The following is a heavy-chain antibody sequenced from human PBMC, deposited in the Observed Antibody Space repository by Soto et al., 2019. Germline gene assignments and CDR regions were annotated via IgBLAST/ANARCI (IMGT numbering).Heavy chain of an antibody. V-gene: IGHV3-30-3*01. CDR2: ISYDGNNK. CDR1: GFTFSNYA. J-gene: IGHJ4*02. Sequence: QVQLVESGGGVVQPGRSLRLSCAASGFTFSNYAMHWVRQAPGKGLEWVAVISYDGNNKYYADSVKGRFTISRDNSRNTLYLKMNTLRAEDTAVYYCARDKFSVGYNYFDSWGQGTLVTVSS. D-gene: IGHD3-22*01. CDR3: ARDKFSVGYNYFDS.